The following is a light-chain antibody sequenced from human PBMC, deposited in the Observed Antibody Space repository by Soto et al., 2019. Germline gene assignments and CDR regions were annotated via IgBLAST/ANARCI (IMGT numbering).Light chain of an antibody. J-gene: IGLJ1*01. V-gene: IGLV2-14*01. CDR3: SSYTTSSSYV. CDR2: DVT. CDR1: SSDVGGYKY. Sequence: QFVLTQPASVSGSPGQSIAISCTGTSSDVGGYKYVSWYQQHPGKAPKLLIYDVTNRPSGVSDRFSGSKSGNTASLTISGLQSEDEADYYCSSYTTSSSYVFGTGTKVTVL.